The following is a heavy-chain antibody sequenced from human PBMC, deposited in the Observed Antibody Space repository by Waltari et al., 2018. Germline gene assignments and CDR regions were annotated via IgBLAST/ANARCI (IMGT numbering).Heavy chain of an antibody. J-gene: IGHJ6*02. V-gene: IGHV3-23*04. CDR1: EFTFSSYA. CDR2: ISGSCVIT. Sequence: EVQLVESGGGLVQPGGSLRLSCAASEFTFSSYAMSWVRQAPGKGLEWVAVISGSCVITYYADSVKGRFTISRDNSKNTLYLQRNSLRADDTAVYYCAKNGEGYGGSYYYYYYGMDVWGQGTTVTVSS. D-gene: IGHD1-26*01. CDR3: AKNGEGYGGSYYYYYYGMDV.